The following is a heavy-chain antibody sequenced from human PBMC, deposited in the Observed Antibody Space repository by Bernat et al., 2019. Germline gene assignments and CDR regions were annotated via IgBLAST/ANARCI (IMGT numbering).Heavy chain of an antibody. Sequence: QVQLVQSGAEVKKPGASVKVSCKVSGYTLTELSMHWVRQAPGKGLEWMGGFDPEDGETSYAQKSQGRVTMTEHTSTDTAYMELSILRSEDTAVYYCATELFDCSGGSCYSEGGYWGQGTLVTVSS. J-gene: IGHJ4*02. V-gene: IGHV1-24*01. CDR2: FDPEDGET. CDR1: GYTLTELS. CDR3: ATELFDCSGGSCYSEGGY. D-gene: IGHD2-15*01.